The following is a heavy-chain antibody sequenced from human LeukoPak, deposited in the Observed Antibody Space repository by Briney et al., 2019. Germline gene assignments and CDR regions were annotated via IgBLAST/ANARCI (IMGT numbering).Heavy chain of an antibody. V-gene: IGHV4-34*01. CDR3: ASSRTRLGTFQH. D-gene: IGHD1-14*01. CDR2: VNHSGST. CDR1: GGSFSGYY. Sequence: SETLSLTCAVYGGSFSGYYWSWIRQPPGKGLEWIGEVNHSGSTNYNPSLKSRVTISVDTSKNQFSLKLSSVTAADTAVYYCASSRTRLGTFQHWGQGTLVTVSS. J-gene: IGHJ1*01.